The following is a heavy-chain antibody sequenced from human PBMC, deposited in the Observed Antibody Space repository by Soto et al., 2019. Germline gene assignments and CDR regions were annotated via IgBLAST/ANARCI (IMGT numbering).Heavy chain of an antibody. CDR1: EFTFSSFE. CDR3: VRQAFSYSYDHTYFFDY. D-gene: IGHD3-16*02. V-gene: IGHV3-48*03. Sequence: WGSLVLACATSEFTFSSFEMNWVRQAPGRGLEWIAFITSSGRTMSYGDSVKGRFTVSRDNVDNSVYLQMNSLRAEDSAVYYCVRQAFSYSYDHTYFFDYWGQGTMVTVSS. CDR2: ITSSGRTM. J-gene: IGHJ4*02.